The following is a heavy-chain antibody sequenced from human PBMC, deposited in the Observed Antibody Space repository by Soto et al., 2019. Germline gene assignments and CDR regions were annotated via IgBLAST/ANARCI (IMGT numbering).Heavy chain of an antibody. J-gene: IGHJ5*02. V-gene: IGHV3-33*01. Sequence: QPGGSLRLSCAASGFTFSSYGMHWVRQAPGKGLEWVAVIWYDGSNKYYADSVKGRFTISRDNSKNTLYLQMNSLRVEDTAVYYCVRVYDILTASHYWFDPWGQGTLVTVSS. CDR2: IWYDGSNK. CDR1: GFTFSSYG. CDR3: VRVYDILTASHYWFDP. D-gene: IGHD3-9*01.